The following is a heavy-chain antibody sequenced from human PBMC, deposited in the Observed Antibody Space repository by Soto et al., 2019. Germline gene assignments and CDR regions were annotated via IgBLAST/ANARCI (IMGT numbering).Heavy chain of an antibody. J-gene: IGHJ3*02. Sequence: PGGSLRLSFAAPGFTFCTYPLRWVPQAPGGGRVWVLVFSSSGGNTYYVVSVKGRFTISRDNSKNTLYLQMNSLRAEDTAVYYCAKGTSFYDSSGYYPGAFDIWGQGTMVTVSS. CDR2: FSSSGGNT. CDR1: GFTFCTYP. V-gene: IGHV3-23*01. D-gene: IGHD3-22*01. CDR3: AKGTSFYDSSGYYPGAFDI.